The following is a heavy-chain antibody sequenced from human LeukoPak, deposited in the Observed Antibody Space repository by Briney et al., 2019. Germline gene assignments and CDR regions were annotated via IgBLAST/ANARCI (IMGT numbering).Heavy chain of an antibody. J-gene: IGHJ3*01. V-gene: IGHV4-4*07. Sequence: PAETLSLFCTVSGGSTTNSYLSWIRHSAGTGLEWIGRIHATGSTNYNPSLTSRVSMSLGMPTEQFSLTLSAVTSAGTATYYCARIFDRDVWGEGTLVTVSP. CDR2: IHATGST. D-gene: IGHD3-9*01. CDR1: GGSTTNSY. CDR3: ARIFDRDV.